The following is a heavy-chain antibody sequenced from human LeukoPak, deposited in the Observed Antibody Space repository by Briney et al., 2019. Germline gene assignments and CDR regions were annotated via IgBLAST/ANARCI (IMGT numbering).Heavy chain of an antibody. D-gene: IGHD5-24*01. V-gene: IGHV1-46*01. Sequence: ASVKVSCKASGYTFTSYYMHWVRQAPGQGLEWMGIINPSGGSTSYEQKFKGRVNMPRDMSTSTVYMELSSLRSEDTAVYYCERGYGYIGHGFDPWGQGTLVTVSS. J-gene: IGHJ5*02. CDR2: INPSGGST. CDR3: ERGYGYIGHGFDP. CDR1: GYTFTSYY.